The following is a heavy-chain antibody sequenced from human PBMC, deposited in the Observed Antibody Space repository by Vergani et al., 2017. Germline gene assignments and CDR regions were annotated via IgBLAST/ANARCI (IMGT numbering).Heavy chain of an antibody. J-gene: IGHJ4*02. D-gene: IGHD1-1*01. Sequence: EVELVQSGPEMRKPGESLKISCKGSEYSFGNYWIGWVRQMPGKGLEWMGSIYPADSDTRYRPPFQGQVTISADKSISTAFLQWDSLKASDTALYYCARHTTYTDSWGQGTLVTVSS. CDR1: EYSFGNYW. CDR3: ARHTTYTDS. V-gene: IGHV5-51*01. CDR2: IYPADSDT.